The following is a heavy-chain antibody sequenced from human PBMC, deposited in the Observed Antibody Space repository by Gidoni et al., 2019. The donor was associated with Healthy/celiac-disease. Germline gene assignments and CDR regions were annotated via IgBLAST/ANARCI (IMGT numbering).Heavy chain of an antibody. CDR3: TTLHSSWHGFKV. V-gene: IGHV4-39*01. D-gene: IGHD3-10*01. J-gene: IGHJ3*01. Sequence: QLQLQESYPGLVKPSETLSLTCSFYGGSMRSCIYFWGWSRQPPGKGLECIGCISQSYNTYYKPSFMGRLSISGDSSRQQISLNLNSLTAADTAVYYCTTLHSSWHGFKVWGKGTLVTVSS. CDR1: GGSMRSCIYF. CDR2: ISQSYNT.